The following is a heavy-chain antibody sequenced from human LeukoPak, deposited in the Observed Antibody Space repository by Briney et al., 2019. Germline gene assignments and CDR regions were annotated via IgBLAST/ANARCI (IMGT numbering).Heavy chain of an antibody. V-gene: IGHV1-69*13. CDR3: ARGRDYYDSSDLSLEIYYFDY. D-gene: IGHD3-22*01. CDR1: GGTFSSYA. J-gene: IGHJ4*02. Sequence: GASVKVSCEASGGTFSSYAISWMRQAPGQGLEWMGGIIPIFGTANYAQKFQGRVTITADESTSTAYMELSSLRSEDTAVYYCARGRDYYDSSDLSLEIYYFDYWGQGTLVTVSS. CDR2: IIPIFGTA.